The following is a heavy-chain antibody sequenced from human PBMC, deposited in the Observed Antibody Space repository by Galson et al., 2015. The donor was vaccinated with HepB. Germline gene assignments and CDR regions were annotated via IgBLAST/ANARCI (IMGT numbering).Heavy chain of an antibody. V-gene: IGHV3-7*01. CDR2: IKEDGSER. CDR3: ARLRPHSSDS. Sequence: SLRLSCAVSGFSFSNYWMGWVRQAPGRGLEWVAVIKEDGSERYYVSSVKGRFIISRDNAKNSLYLEVNSLRADDTAAYYCARLRPHSSDSWGQGTLVTVSS. D-gene: IGHD6-13*01. CDR1: GFSFSNYW. J-gene: IGHJ4*02.